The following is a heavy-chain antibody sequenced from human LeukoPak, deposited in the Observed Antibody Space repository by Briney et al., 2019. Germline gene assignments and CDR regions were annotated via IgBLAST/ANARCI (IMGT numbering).Heavy chain of an antibody. CDR2: INSDGSST. CDR1: GFTFSSYW. CDR3: ARSDYDFWSGHRRFDY. Sequence: GGSLRLSCAASGFTFSSYWMHWVRQAPGKGLVWVSRINSDGSSTSYADSVKGRFTISRDNAKNSLYLQMNSLRAEDTAVYYCARSDYDFWSGHRRFDYWGQGTLVTVSS. V-gene: IGHV3-74*01. D-gene: IGHD3-3*01. J-gene: IGHJ4*02.